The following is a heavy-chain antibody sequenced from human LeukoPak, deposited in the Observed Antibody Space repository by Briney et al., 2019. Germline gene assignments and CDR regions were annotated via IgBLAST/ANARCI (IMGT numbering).Heavy chain of an antibody. CDR3: ARVKTGNYYDSSGYYY. V-gene: IGHV1-69*04. D-gene: IGHD3-22*01. Sequence: SVKVSCKASGGTFSSYAISWVRQAPGQGLEWKGRIIPIFGIANYAQKFQGRVTITADKSTSTAYMELSSLRSEDTAVYYCARVKTGNYYDSSGYYYWGQGTLVTVSS. J-gene: IGHJ4*02. CDR1: GGTFSSYA. CDR2: IIPIFGIA.